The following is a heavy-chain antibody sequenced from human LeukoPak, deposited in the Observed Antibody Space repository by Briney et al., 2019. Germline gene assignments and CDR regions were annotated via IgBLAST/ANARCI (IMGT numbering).Heavy chain of an antibody. J-gene: IGHJ2*01. D-gene: IGHD4-17*01. CDR1: GGSISSSY. CDR2: IYYTGST. CDR3: ARDYGDIPPDWYYDL. Sequence: SETLSLTCTVSGGSISSSYWIWIRQPPGKGLEWIGYIYYTGSTTYNPFLKSRVTISVDTSKNQFSLKLRSVTAADTAVYYCARDYGDIPPDWYYDLWGRGTLVTVSS. V-gene: IGHV4-59*01.